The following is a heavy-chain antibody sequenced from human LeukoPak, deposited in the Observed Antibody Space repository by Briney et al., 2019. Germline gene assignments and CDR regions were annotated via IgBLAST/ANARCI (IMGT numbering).Heavy chain of an antibody. J-gene: IGHJ4*02. CDR1: GYTFTAYY. V-gene: IGHV1-8*02. D-gene: IGHD6-19*01. CDR2: MNPNSGNT. Sequence: ASVKVSCKASGYTFTAYYIHWLRQATGQGLEWMGWMNPNSGNTGYAQKFQGRVTMTRNTSISTAYMELSSLRSDDTAVYYCARAGIVAVATSYRGQGTLVTVSS. CDR3: ARAGIVAVATSY.